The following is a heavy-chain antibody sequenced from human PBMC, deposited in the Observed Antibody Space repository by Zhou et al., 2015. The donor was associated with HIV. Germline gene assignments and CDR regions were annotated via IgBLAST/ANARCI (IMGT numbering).Heavy chain of an antibody. CDR1: GFAFNDYA. CDR3: AKGARGYSYGGQY. CDR2: IKSKTDGGTT. J-gene: IGHJ4*02. D-gene: IGHD5-18*01. V-gene: IGHV3-15*01. Sequence: EVQLLESGGGLVQPGGSLRVSCAASGFAFNDYAMSWVRQAPGKGLEWVGRIKSKTDGGTTVYAAPVKGRFTISRDDSKNTLYLQMNSLKTEDTAVYYCAKGARGYSYGGQYWGQGTLVTVSS.